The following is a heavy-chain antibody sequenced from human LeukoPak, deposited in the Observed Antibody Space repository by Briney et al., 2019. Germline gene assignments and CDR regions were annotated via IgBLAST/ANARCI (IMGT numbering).Heavy chain of an antibody. CDR1: GFTFSSSA. V-gene: IGHV3-23*01. J-gene: IGHJ6*02. CDR2: TGVSGS. CDR3: ARCYTYGTTWFGGLDV. Sequence: GGSLTLSCTVSGFTFSSSAMTWVRQLLAKGLEWVSTTGVSGSYYADSVKGRFTISKDNSKNTLYLQMNSLRAEDTAVYYCARCYTYGTTWFGGLDVWGQGTTVTVSS. D-gene: IGHD3-10*01.